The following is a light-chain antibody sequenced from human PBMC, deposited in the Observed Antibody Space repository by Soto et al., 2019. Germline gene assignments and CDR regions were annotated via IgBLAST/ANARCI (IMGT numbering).Light chain of an antibody. CDR2: GNS. J-gene: IGLJ2*01. Sequence: QSVLTQPPSVSGAPGQWVTISCTGSSSNIGGGYDVHWYQQLPGTAPKLLIYGNSNRPSGVPDRFSGSKSGTSASLAITGLQAEDEADYYCQSYDSSLSGSVVFGGGTKLTVL. CDR3: QSYDSSLSGSVV. CDR1: SSNIGGGYD. V-gene: IGLV1-40*01.